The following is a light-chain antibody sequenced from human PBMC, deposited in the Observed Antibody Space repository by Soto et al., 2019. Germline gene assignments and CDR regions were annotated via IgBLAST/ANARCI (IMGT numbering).Light chain of an antibody. CDR1: SSNVGSNT. CDR2: NNN. J-gene: IGLJ2*01. CDR3: APWDDSLNGVV. Sequence: QSALTQPPSVSGTPGQRVTISCSGSSSNVGSNTVTWYQQLPGTAPKLLIYNNNQRPSGVPDRFSGSKSGTSASLAISGLQSDDEADYYCAPWDDSLNGVVFGGGTKLTVL. V-gene: IGLV1-44*01.